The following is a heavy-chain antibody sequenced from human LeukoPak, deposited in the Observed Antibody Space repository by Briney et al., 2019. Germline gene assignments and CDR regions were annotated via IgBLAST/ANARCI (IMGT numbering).Heavy chain of an antibody. CDR2: ISSSSSYI. CDR3: ARDPLYGSGTDAFDI. J-gene: IGHJ3*02. V-gene: IGHV3-21*01. D-gene: IGHD3-10*01. Sequence: GGSLRLSCAASGFTFSSYSMNWVRQAPGKGLEWVSSISSSSSYIYYADSVKGRFTISRDNAKNSLYLQMNSLRAEDTAVYYCARDPLYGSGTDAFDIWGQGTMVTVSS. CDR1: GFTFSSYS.